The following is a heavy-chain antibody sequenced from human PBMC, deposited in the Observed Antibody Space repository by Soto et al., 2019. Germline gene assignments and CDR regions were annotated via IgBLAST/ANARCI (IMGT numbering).Heavy chain of an antibody. V-gene: IGHV2-5*02. CDR3: AHSQRLVGGNYFDRCLDV. CDR2: IYWDDEK. Sequence: QITLKESGPTLVKPTQTLTLTCTFSGFSLSTYGVGINWIRQPPGKALEWLALIYWDDEKRYSPSLKSRFTITKDTFSNQVVLTLTDMAPEDTATYNCAHSQRLVGGNYFDRCLDVWGQGPTVTVA. CDR1: GFSLSTYGVG. J-gene: IGHJ6*02. D-gene: IGHD3-22*01.